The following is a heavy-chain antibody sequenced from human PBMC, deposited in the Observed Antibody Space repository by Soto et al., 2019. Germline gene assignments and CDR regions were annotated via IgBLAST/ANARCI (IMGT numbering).Heavy chain of an antibody. Sequence: ETLSLTCAVYGGSFSGYYWSWIRQPPGKGLEWIGEINHSGSTNYNPSLKSRVTISVDTSKNQFSLKLSSVTAADTAVYYCARGRGYSGYDYWGQGTLVTVSS. CDR3: ARGRGYSGYDY. CDR2: INHSGST. V-gene: IGHV4-34*01. CDR1: GGSFSGYY. J-gene: IGHJ4*02. D-gene: IGHD5-12*01.